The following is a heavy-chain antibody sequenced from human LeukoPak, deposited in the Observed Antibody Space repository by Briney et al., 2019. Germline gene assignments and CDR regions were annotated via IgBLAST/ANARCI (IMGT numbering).Heavy chain of an antibody. D-gene: IGHD3-10*01. CDR2: ISSSSSYI. V-gene: IGHV3-21*01. CDR1: GFTFSSYS. Sequence: GGSLRPSCAASGFTFSSYSMNWVRQAPGKGLEWVSSISSSSSYIYYADSVKGRFTISRDNAKNSLYLQMNSLRAEDTAVYYCARGRITMVRGAIQPFDYWGQGTLVTVSS. CDR3: ARGRITMVRGAIQPFDY. J-gene: IGHJ4*02.